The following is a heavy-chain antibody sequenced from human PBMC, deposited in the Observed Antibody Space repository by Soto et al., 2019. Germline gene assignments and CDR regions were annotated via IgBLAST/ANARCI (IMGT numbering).Heavy chain of an antibody. CDR3: AKDGYCSSTNCYWSY. J-gene: IGHJ4*02. D-gene: IGHD2-2*03. CDR1: GFPFTNYA. Sequence: EVQLLDSGGALVQPGGSLRLSCVASGFPFTNYAMSWFRQAPGRGLEWASGISGSGDRTDYADSVKGRFTISRDNSKSTLYLQMNSLKAEDTATYFCAKDGYCSSTNCYWSYWGQGTLLIVAS. CDR2: ISGSGDRT. V-gene: IGHV3-23*01.